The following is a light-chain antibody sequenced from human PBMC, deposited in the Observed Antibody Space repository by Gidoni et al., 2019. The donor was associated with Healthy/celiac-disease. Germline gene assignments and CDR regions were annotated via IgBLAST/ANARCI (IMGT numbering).Light chain of an antibody. CDR2: GAS. J-gene: IGKJ1*01. V-gene: IGKV4-1*01. CDR1: QSVLYSSNNKNY. CDR3: QQYYSTRRT. Sequence: DIVMTQSPASLAVSLGERDTINCKSSQSVLYSSNNKNYLAWYQQKPGQPPKLLIYGASTRESGVPDRFSGSGSGTDFTLTISSLQAEDVAVYYCQQYYSTRRTFGQGTKVEIK.